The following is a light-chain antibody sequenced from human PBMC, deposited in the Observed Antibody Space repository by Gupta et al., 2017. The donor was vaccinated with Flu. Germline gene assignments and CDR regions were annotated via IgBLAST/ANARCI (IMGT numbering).Light chain of an antibody. CDR2: AAS. Sequence: GDRVTISCRMSEGIRGYLAWYQQKPGKAPELLIYAASILQSGVPSRFSGSGSGTHFTLTINSLQSEDFASYYCQQYYSFPRTFGQGTKVEI. CDR1: EGIRGY. CDR3: QQYYSFPRT. V-gene: IGKV1D-8*01. J-gene: IGKJ1*01.